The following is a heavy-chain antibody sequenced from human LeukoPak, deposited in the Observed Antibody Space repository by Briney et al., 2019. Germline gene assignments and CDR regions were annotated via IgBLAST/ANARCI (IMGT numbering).Heavy chain of an antibody. J-gene: IGHJ4*02. CDR2: INPNSGGT. D-gene: IGHD6-19*01. CDR1: GYTFTGYY. Sequence: ASVKVSCKASGYTFTGYYMHWVRQAPGQGLEWMGWINPNSGGTNYAQKFQGRVTMTRDTSISTAYMELSRLRSDDTAVYYCARGGRSSGWYGGFDYWGQGTLVTVSS. V-gene: IGHV1-2*02. CDR3: ARGGRSSGWYGGFDY.